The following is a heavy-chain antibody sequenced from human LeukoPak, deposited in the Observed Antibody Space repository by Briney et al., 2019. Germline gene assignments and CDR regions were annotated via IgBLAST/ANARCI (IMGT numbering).Heavy chain of an antibody. J-gene: IGHJ4*02. V-gene: IGHV4-59*08. D-gene: IGHD3-16*02. CDR1: GDSVRTYY. Sequence: SETLSLTCAVSGDSVRTYYWSWLRQIPGKGLEWIAYVRYTGITNYNPSLKSRATISVDPSQNQVSLRLSYITAADTAIYYCARLLSHSTYPLDYWGQGTLVTVSS. CDR3: ARLLSHSTYPLDY. CDR2: VRYTGIT.